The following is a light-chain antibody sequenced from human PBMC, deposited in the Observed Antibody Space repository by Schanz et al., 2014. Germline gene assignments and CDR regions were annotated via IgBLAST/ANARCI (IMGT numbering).Light chain of an antibody. J-gene: IGKJ2*01. Sequence: DIVMTQSPDSLAVSLGERATIHCKSSQSVLYSSNNKNYLAWYQQKAGQPPKLLFYWASTRESGVPDRFSGSGSGTDFTLTISSLQAEDVAVYYCQQYYTTPRTFGQGTKLEIK. CDR3: QQYYTTPRT. CDR2: WAS. CDR1: QSVLYSSNNKNY. V-gene: IGKV4-1*01.